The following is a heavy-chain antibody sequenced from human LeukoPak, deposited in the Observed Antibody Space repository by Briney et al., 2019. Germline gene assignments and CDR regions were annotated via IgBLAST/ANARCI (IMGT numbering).Heavy chain of an antibody. Sequence: PSETLSLTCTVSGGSISSGGYYWSWIRQHPGKGLEWIGYIYYSGSTYYNPSLKSRVTISVDTSKNQFSLKLSSVTAADTAVYYCARVSYGSGSYYSKLFDPWGQGTLVTVSS. D-gene: IGHD3-10*01. V-gene: IGHV4-31*03. J-gene: IGHJ5*02. CDR1: GGSISSGGYY. CDR2: IYYSGST. CDR3: ARVSYGSGSYYSKLFDP.